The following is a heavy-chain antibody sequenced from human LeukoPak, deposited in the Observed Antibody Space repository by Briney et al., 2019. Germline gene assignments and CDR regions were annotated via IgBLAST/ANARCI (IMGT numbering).Heavy chain of an antibody. CDR3: AKEPPLLNVDTAMGTDYGGNSDY. CDR2: IRYDGTYK. V-gene: IGHV3-30*02. CDR1: GFTFSNNG. Sequence: GGSLRLSCAASGFTFSNNGMHWVRQAPGKGLEWVAFIRYDGTYKFYTDSVKGRFTISRDNSKNMLYLQMNSLRAEDTAVYYCAKEPPLLNVDTAMGTDYGGNSDYWGQGTLVTVSS. J-gene: IGHJ4*02. D-gene: IGHD5-18*01.